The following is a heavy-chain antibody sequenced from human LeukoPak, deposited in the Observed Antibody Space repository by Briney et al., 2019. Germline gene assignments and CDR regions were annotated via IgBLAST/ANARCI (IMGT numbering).Heavy chain of an antibody. J-gene: IGHJ4*02. CDR1: GDSMTSGGYY. D-gene: IGHD2-2*01. CDR3: ARGDIVVVPAAVKKYVLFDY. Sequence: PSQTLSLTCTVSGDSMTSGGYYWVWIRQHPGKGLEWIGFIYYRGSTYYNPSLKSRVTISVDTSKNQFSLKLSSVTAADTAVYYCARGDIVVVPAAVKKYVLFDYWGQGTLVTVSS. V-gene: IGHV4-31*03. CDR2: IYYRGST.